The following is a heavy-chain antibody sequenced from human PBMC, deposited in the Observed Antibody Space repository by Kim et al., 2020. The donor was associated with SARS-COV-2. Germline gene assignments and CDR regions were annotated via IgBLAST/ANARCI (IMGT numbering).Heavy chain of an antibody. J-gene: IGHJ3*02. CDR3: ARAPTTVTTVGAFDI. V-gene: IGHV3-11*01. D-gene: IGHD4-17*01. Sequence: DSLRGRFTISRDNAKNSLYLQMHSLGVEDTAVYYCARAPTTVTTVGAFDIWGQGTMVTVSS.